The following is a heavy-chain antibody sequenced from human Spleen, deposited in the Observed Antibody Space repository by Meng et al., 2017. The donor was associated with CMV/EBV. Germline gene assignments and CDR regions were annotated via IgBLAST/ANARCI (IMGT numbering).Heavy chain of an antibody. CDR2: IYYSGST. CDR1: GGSISSSSYY. J-gene: IGHJ5*02. Sequence: LPLQEAGPGLGKPPETLSLTCTVSGGSISSSSYYWGWIRQPPGKGLEWIGSIYYSGSTYYNPSLKSRVTISVDTSKNQFSLKLSSVTAADTAVYYCARDQIVATIEVWSPFDPWGQGTLVTVSS. D-gene: IGHD5-12*01. V-gene: IGHV4-39*07. CDR3: ARDQIVATIEVWSPFDP.